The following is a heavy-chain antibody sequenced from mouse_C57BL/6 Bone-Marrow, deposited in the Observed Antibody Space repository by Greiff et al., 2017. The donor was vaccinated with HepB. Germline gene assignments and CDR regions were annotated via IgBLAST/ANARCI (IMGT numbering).Heavy chain of an antibody. V-gene: IGHV1-85*01. CDR2: IYPRDGST. Sequence: QVQLKESGPELVKPGASVKLSCKASGYTFTSYDINWVKQRPGQGLEWIGWIYPRDGSTKYNEKFKGKATLTVDTSSSTAYMELHSLTSEDSAVYFCAREGSYGYDGAWFAYWGQGTLVTVSA. J-gene: IGHJ3*01. CDR3: AREGSYGYDGAWFAY. D-gene: IGHD2-2*01. CDR1: GYTFTSYD.